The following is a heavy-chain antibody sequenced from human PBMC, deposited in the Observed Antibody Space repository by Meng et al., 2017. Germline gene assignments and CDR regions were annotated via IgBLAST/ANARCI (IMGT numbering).Heavy chain of an antibody. D-gene: IGHD6-13*01. J-gene: IGHJ4*02. CDR1: GFTFSSYA. CDR2: ISGSGGST. V-gene: IGHV3-23*01. CDR3: AKMYSSSTPYYFDY. Sequence: LSLTCAASGFTFSSYAMSWVRQAPGKGLEWVSAISGSGGSTYYADPVKGRFTISRDNSKNTLYLQMNSLRAEDTAVYYCAKMYSSSTPYYFDYWGQGTLVTVSS.